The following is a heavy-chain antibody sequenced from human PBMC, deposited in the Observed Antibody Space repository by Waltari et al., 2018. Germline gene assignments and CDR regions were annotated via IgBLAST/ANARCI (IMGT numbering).Heavy chain of an antibody. J-gene: IGHJ4*02. CDR1: GYTFTSYD. D-gene: IGHD6-13*01. V-gene: IGHV1-8*03. Sequence: QVQLVQSGAEVKKPGASVTVSCKASGYTFTSYDINWVRQATGQGLEWMGWMNPNSGNTGYAQKFQGRVTITRNTSISTAYMELSSLRSEDTAVYYCARGGPIAAAPGVYYWGQGTLVTVSS. CDR2: MNPNSGNT. CDR3: ARGGPIAAAPGVYY.